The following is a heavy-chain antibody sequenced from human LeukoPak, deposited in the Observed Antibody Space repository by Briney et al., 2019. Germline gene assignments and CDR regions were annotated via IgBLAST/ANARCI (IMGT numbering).Heavy chain of an antibody. CDR1: GGSISSYY. Sequence: SETLSLTCTVSGGSISSYYWTWIRQPPGKGLEWLGYIYYSGSTNYNPSLKSRVTMSVDTSKNQFSLKLSSVTAADTAVYYCARDGQGYYGSGSFFDYWGQGTLVTVPS. J-gene: IGHJ4*02. V-gene: IGHV4-59*12. CDR2: IYYSGST. D-gene: IGHD3-10*01. CDR3: ARDGQGYYGSGSFFDY.